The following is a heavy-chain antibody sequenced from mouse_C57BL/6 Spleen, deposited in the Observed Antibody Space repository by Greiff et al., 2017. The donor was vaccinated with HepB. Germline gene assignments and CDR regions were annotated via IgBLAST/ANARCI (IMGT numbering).Heavy chain of an antibody. D-gene: IGHD1-1*01. V-gene: IGHV5-9-1*02. CDR2: ISSGGDYI. CDR3: TNYGSIYAMDY. Sequence: EVQVVESGEGLVKPGGSLKLSCAASGFTFSSYAMSWVRQTPEKRLEWVAYISSGGDYIYYADTVKGRFTISRDNARNTLYLQMSSLKSEDTAMYYCTNYGSIYAMDYWGQGTSVTVSS. CDR1: GFTFSSYA. J-gene: IGHJ4*01.